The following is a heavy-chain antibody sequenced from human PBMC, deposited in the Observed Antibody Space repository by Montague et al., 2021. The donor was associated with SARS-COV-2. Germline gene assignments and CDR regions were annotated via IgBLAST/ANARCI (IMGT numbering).Heavy chain of an antibody. J-gene: IGHJ4*02. D-gene: IGHD3-9*01. CDR1: GFSLSTSGMC. CDR3: LRIQYDILTGYTDSDLDY. V-gene: IGHV2-70*13. CDR2: INWDDDT. Sequence: PALVKPTQTLTLTCTFSGFSLSTSGMCVSWIRQPPGKALGWLAIINWDDDTYYRTSLKTRLTISRATSKNQVVLTMTNMDPVDTATDYCLRIQYDILTGYTDSDLDYWGQGTLVTVSS.